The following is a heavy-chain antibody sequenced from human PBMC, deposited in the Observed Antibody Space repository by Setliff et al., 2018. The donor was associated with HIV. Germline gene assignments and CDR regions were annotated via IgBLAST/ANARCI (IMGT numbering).Heavy chain of an antibody. CDR1: GFTFSDYY. J-gene: IGHJ5*02. CDR2: IDTSGSTI. Sequence: GGSLRLSCAASGFTFSDYYMSWIRQAPGKGLEWVSYIDTSGSTIYYADSVKGRFTISRDNAKNSLYLQMNSLRADDTAVYYCAGDALIVVVPAAIGFDPWGQGTLVT. V-gene: IGHV3-11*04. CDR3: AGDALIVVVPAAIGFDP. D-gene: IGHD2-2*02.